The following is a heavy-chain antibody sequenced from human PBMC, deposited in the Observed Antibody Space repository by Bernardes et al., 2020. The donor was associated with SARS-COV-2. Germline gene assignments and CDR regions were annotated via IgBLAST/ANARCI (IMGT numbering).Heavy chain of an antibody. CDR1: GYTFTGYY. V-gene: IGHV1-2*04. CDR3: AKIPQGRVVTGEFDP. J-gene: IGHJ5*02. D-gene: IGHD2-21*01. CDR2: INPNSGGT. Sequence: ASVKVSCKASGYTFTGYYMHWVRQAPGQGLEWMGWINPNSGGTNYAQKFQGWVTMTRDTSISTAYMELSRLRSDDTAVYYCAKIPQGRVVTGEFDPWGQGTLVTVSS.